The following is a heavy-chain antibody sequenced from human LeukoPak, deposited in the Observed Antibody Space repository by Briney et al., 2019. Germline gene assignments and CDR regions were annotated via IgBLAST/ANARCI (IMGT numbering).Heavy chain of an antibody. CDR2: INSDGGST. CDR3: ATDGQSSGWYGFDY. J-gene: IGHJ4*02. CDR1: GFTFSSYW. D-gene: IGHD6-19*01. Sequence: GGSLRLSCAASGFTFSSYWMHWVRQPPGKGLVWVSRINSDGGSTTYADSVEGRFTISRDNAKSSLYLQMNSLRGEDTAVYYCATDGQSSGWYGFDYWGQGTLVTVSS. V-gene: IGHV3-74*01.